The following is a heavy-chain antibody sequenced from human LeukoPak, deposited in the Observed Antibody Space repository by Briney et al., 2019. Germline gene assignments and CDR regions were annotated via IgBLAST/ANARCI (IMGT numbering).Heavy chain of an antibody. Sequence: GASVKVSCKASGYTFTTYTMNWVRQAPGQGLEWMGWLNTNTGNPTYAQGFTGRFVFSLDTSVSTAYLQIAGLKAEDTAVYYCARSANDYGYNYFDYWGQGTLVTVSS. J-gene: IGHJ4*02. CDR2: LNTNTGNP. V-gene: IGHV7-4-1*01. D-gene: IGHD5-24*01. CDR1: GYTFTTYT. CDR3: ARSANDYGYNYFDY.